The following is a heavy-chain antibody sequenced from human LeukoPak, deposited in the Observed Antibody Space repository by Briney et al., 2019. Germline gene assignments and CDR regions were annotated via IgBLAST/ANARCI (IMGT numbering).Heavy chain of an antibody. J-gene: IGHJ4*02. D-gene: IGHD3-9*01. V-gene: IGHV4-39*01. CDR2: FYYSGST. CDR3: ASRNDILTGYVFDF. Sequence: PSETLSLTCTVSGGSVSSSIYYWGWIRQPPGKGLEWIGSFYYSGSTSYNPSLKSRVTISVDTSKNQFSLKLTSVTAADTAVYYCASRNDILTGYVFDFWGQGTLVTVSS. CDR1: GGSVSSSIYY.